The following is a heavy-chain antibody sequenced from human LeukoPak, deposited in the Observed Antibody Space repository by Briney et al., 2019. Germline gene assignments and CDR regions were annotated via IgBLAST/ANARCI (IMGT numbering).Heavy chain of an antibody. J-gene: IGHJ6*02. D-gene: IGHD2-21*01. Sequence: GGSLRLSCVVSGVTFSKNAMTWFRQAPAKRLEGVSGISNTGAGTYYADSVKGRFTISRGNSKNTLYLQMNSLRADDTAVYYCAKLLGTIYPLWGMDVWGPGTTVTVSS. CDR1: GVTFSKNA. CDR2: ISNTGAGT. V-gene: IGHV3-23*01. CDR3: AKLLGTIYPLWGMDV.